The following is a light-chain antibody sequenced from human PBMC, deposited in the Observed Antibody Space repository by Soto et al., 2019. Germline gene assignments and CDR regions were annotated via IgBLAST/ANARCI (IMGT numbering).Light chain of an antibody. J-gene: IGLJ2*01. Sequence: QSVLTQPPSASGSPGQSVAISCTGTSSDVGGYNYVSWYQQHPGKAPKLMIYEVNKRPSGVPDRFSGSKSGNTASLTVSGLQAEDEADYYCATWDGSLPGEVFGGGTKVTVL. CDR3: ATWDGSLPGEV. V-gene: IGLV2-8*01. CDR2: EVN. CDR1: SSDVGGYNY.